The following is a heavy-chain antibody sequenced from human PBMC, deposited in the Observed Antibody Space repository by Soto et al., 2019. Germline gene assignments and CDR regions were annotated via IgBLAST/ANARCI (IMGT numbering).Heavy chain of an antibody. CDR3: ARWSYLDY. V-gene: IGHV3-23*01. CDR2: ISGSDGKT. J-gene: IGHJ4*02. D-gene: IGHD3-3*01. Sequence: LRLSCAASGFSFGSYALSWVRQAPGKGLEWVSTISGSDGKTFYADSVKGRFSISRDTSQSTLYLQMNSLRADDTAMYYCARWSYLDYWGQGTRVTISS. CDR1: GFSFGSYA.